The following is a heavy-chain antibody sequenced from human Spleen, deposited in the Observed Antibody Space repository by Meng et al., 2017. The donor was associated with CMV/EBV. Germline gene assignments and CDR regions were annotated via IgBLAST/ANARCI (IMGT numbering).Heavy chain of an antibody. CDR1: GDSISSGAYY. CDR2: IYYSGST. D-gene: IGHD3-10*01. V-gene: IGHV4-31*03. Sequence: CTVSGDSISSGAYYWTWILQHPGKGLEWIGYIYYSGSTSYNPSLKSRVSISIDTSKNQFSLTLSPVTAADTAVYYCARDGLAGEYDHWGQGTLVTVSS. J-gene: IGHJ4*02. CDR3: ARDGLAGEYDH.